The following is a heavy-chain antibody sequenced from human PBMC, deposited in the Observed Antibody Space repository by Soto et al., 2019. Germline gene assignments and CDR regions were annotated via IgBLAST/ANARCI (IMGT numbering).Heavy chain of an antibody. D-gene: IGHD2-15*01. J-gene: IGHJ6*03. CDR3: SHVLGYCSSVTCYHSVDYMDV. CDR2: VYWDDDK. CDR1: GFSLNTSAVG. Sequence: QITLKESGPTLVKPTQTLTLTCTFSGFSLNTSAVGVGWIRQPPGKALEWLALVYWDDDKLYSPSLKSRLTITQHTSTNQVVLTMTNMDPVDTATYFCSHVLGYCSSVTCYHSVDYMDVWGKGTTVTVSS. V-gene: IGHV2-5*02.